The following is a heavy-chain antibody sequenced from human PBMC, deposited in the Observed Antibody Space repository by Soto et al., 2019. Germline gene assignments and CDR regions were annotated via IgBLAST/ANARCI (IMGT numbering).Heavy chain of an antibody. V-gene: IGHV1-8*02. Sequence: ASVKVSCKASGYTFTGYYMHWVRQAPGQGLEWMGWINPNSGNTGYAQKFQGRVTMTRNTSISTAYMELSSLRSEDTAVYYCARGSHAYDFWSGYPTPYYYYGMDVWGQGTTVTVSS. CDR3: ARGSHAYDFWSGYPTPYYYYGMDV. D-gene: IGHD3-3*01. J-gene: IGHJ6*02. CDR1: GYTFTGYY. CDR2: INPNSGNT.